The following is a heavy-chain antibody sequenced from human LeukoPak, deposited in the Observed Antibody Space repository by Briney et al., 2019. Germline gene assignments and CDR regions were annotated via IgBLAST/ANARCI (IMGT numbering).Heavy chain of an antibody. V-gene: IGHV3-23*01. Sequence: PGGSLRLSCAASGFTFSSYAMSWVRQAPGKGLEWASAISGSGGSTYYADSVKGRFTISRDNSKNTLYLQMNSLRAEDTAVYYCAKVNDSSGYPDYWGQGTLVTVSS. J-gene: IGHJ4*02. CDR1: GFTFSSYA. D-gene: IGHD3-22*01. CDR2: ISGSGGST. CDR3: AKVNDSSGYPDY.